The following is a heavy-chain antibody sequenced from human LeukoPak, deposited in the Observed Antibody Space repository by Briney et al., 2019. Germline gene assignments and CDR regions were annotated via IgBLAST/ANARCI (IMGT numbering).Heavy chain of an antibody. J-gene: IGHJ4*02. CDR2: IYTSGST. CDR1: GGSISSYY. CDR3: ARDGRLLEWLYLDYFDY. D-gene: IGHD3-3*01. Sequence: SETLSLTCTVSGGSISSYYWSWIRQPAGKGLEWIGRIYTSGSTNYNPSLKSRVTMSVDTSKSQFSLKLSSVTAADTAVYYCARDGRLLEWLYLDYFDYWGQGTLVTVSS. V-gene: IGHV4-4*07.